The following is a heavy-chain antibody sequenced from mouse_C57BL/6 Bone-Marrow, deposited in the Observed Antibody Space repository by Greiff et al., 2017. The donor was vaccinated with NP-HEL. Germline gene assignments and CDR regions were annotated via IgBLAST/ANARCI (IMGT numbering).Heavy chain of an antibody. D-gene: IGHD3-2*02. CDR3: ASSLDSSGYGFDY. V-gene: IGHV2-9-1*01. CDR1: GFSLTSYA. J-gene: IGHJ2*01. Sequence: QVQLKESGPGLVAPSQSLSITCTVSGFSLTSYAISWVRQPPGKGLEWLGVIWTGGGTNYNSALKSRLSISKDNSKSQAFLKMTSLQTDDTARYYGASSLDSSGYGFDYWGQGTTLTVSS. CDR2: IWTGGGT.